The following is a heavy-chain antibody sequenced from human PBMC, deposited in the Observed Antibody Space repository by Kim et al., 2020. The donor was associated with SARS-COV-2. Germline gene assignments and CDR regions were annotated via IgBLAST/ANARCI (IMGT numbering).Heavy chain of an antibody. V-gene: IGHV4-31*02. Sequence: NPSLKNRVTISLDTPKNQFSLKLSSVTAADTALYYCARGNYYNSSGYIDYWGQGTLVTVSS. D-gene: IGHD3-22*01. CDR3: ARGNYYNSSGYIDY. J-gene: IGHJ4*02.